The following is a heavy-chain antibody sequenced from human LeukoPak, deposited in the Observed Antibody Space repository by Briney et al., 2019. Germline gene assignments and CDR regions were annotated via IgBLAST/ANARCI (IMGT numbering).Heavy chain of an antibody. V-gene: IGHV4-34*01. J-gene: IGHJ3*02. Sequence: SETLSLTCAVYGGSFSGYYWGWIRQPPGKGLEWIGEINHSGSTNYNPSLKSRVTISVDTSKNQFSLKLSSVTAADTAVYYCARRSWIRGSLDIWGQGTMVTVSS. D-gene: IGHD5-18*01. CDR3: ARRSWIRGSLDI. CDR2: INHSGST. CDR1: GGSFSGYY.